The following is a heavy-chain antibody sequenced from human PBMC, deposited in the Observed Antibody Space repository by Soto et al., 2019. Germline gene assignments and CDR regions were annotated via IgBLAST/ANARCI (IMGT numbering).Heavy chain of an antibody. D-gene: IGHD6-13*01. Sequence: GGSLRLSCAASGFTFDDFGMHWVRQAPGKGLQWVSGISWNSGSIDYADSVKGRFTISRDNAKNSLYLQMNSLRAEDTALYFCVKAKIAAGGQDAFDIWGQGTMVTVSS. CDR3: VKAKIAAGGQDAFDI. V-gene: IGHV3-9*01. CDR2: ISWNSGSI. CDR1: GFTFDDFG. J-gene: IGHJ3*02.